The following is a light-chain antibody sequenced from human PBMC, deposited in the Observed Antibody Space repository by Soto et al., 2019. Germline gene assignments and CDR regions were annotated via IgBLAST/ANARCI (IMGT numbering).Light chain of an antibody. CDR1: SSDVGGYNY. CDR3: SSYTSSSTPLNV. Sequence: QSALTQPASVSGSPVQSITISCTGTSSDVGGYNYVSWYQQHPGKAPKLMIYDVSNRPSGVSNRFSGSKSGNTASLTISGLQAEDEADYYCSSYTSSSTPLNVFGTGTKVTVL. V-gene: IGLV2-14*01. J-gene: IGLJ1*01. CDR2: DVS.